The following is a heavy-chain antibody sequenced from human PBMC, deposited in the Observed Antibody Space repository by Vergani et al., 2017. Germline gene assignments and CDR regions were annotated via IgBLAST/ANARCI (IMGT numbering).Heavy chain of an antibody. CDR3: TRVTGYNSNDGYNMAG. Sequence: QVQLQQSGPGLVKPSQTLSLTCALPGDSVYSISAAWNWIRKSPSRGLEWLGRTYYRSKWYNDYAVSVKSRITINPDTSKNQFSLQLNSVTPEATAVYYCTRVTGYNSNDGYNMAGWGKGTTVTVSS. V-gene: IGHV6-1*01. J-gene: IGHJ6*03. D-gene: IGHD1-1*01. CDR2: TYYRSKWYN. CDR1: GDSVYSISAA.